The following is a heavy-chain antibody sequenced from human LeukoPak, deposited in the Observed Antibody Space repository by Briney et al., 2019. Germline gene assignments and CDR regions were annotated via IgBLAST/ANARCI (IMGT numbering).Heavy chain of an antibody. CDR1: GYSFSDYW. V-gene: IGHV5-51*01. D-gene: IGHD1-26*01. CDR3: ARHLIVGATTHLDY. J-gene: IGHJ4*02. CDR2: IYPDDSDT. Sequence: GESLKISCKGSGYSFSDYWIGWVRQMPGKGLELMGIIYPDDSDTRYSPSFQGQVTISADKSISTAYLQWSSLKASDTAMYYCARHLIVGATTHLDYWGQGTLVTVSS.